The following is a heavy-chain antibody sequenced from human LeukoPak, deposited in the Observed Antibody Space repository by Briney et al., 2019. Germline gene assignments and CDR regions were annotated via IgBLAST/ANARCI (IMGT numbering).Heavy chain of an antibody. D-gene: IGHD2-2*01. J-gene: IGHJ5*02. CDR2: VRSETDGGTT. CDR1: GFPFTNAW. CDR3: TTLSYAAAPT. Sequence: VRSPRLSCAASGFPFTNAWMSWVRQAPGKGLEWVSRVRSETDGGTTDYAAPVQGRFTISRDDSKNTLYLQMNSLETDDTAVYYCTTLSYAAAPTWGQGTLVTVSS. V-gene: IGHV3-15*01.